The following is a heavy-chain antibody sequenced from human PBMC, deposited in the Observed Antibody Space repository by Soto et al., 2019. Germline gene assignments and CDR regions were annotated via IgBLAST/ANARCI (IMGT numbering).Heavy chain of an antibody. Sequence: QVQLQQWGAGLLKPSETLSLTCAVYGGSLSDYLWSWIRQPPGKGLEWIGEVNHSGNTNYSPSLKSRVTISTDTTKTQFSLTLNSVTATDTALYFCARGRRERRRVVVADLWGQGTLVSVSS. V-gene: IGHV4-34*01. CDR3: ARGRRERRRVVVADL. CDR1: GGSLSDYL. D-gene: IGHD2-15*01. CDR2: VNHSGNT. J-gene: IGHJ4*02.